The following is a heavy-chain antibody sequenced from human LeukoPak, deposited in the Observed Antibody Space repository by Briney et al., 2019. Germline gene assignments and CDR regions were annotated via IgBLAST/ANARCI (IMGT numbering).Heavy chain of an antibody. V-gene: IGHV4-30-2*01. CDR2: IYHSGST. Sequence: PSETLSLTRAVSGGSISSGGYSWSWIRQPPGKGLEWIGYIYHSGSTYYNPSLKSRVTISVDRSKNQFSLKLSSVTAADTAVYYCARGKKQLVSYFDYWGQGTLVTVSS. CDR1: GGSISSGGYS. J-gene: IGHJ4*02. CDR3: ARGKKQLVSYFDY. D-gene: IGHD6-6*01.